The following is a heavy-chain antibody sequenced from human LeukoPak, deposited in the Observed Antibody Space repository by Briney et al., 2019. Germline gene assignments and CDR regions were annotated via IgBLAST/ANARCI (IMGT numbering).Heavy chain of an antibody. J-gene: IGHJ4*02. CDR1: GFTVSTYS. D-gene: IGHD2-2*02. V-gene: IGHV3-53*01. Sequence: PGGSLRLSCAASGFTVSTYSMSWVRQAPGKGLEWVATFSSGGRTSYADSVKGRFTISRDTSQNTVFLQMNSLRDEAAALYYCASILYGWGQGTLVTVSS. CDR3: ASILYG. CDR2: FSSGGRT.